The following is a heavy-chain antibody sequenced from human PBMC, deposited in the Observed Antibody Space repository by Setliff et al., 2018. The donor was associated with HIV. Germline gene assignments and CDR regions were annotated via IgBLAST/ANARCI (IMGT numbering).Heavy chain of an antibody. V-gene: IGHV4-61*09. J-gene: IGHJ4*02. D-gene: IGHD6-19*01. CDR1: GASISSDNYY. CDR3: ATCSSSACHVYDY. Sequence: SETLSLTCTVSGASISSDNYYWSWIRQPAGKRLEWIGHIYTSGNTNYNPSLKSRITISVDTSKNQFSLKLTSVTAADAAVYYCATCSSSACHVYDYWGQGTLVTVSS. CDR2: IYTSGNT.